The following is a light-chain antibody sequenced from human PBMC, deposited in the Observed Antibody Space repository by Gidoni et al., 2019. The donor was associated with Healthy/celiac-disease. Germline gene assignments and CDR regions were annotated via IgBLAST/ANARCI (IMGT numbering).Light chain of an antibody. Sequence: IVLTQSPGTLSLSPGARATLSCRASQSVSSSYLAWYQQKPGQAHRLLIYGASSRATGIPDRFSGSGSGTDFTLTISRLEPEDFAVYYCQQYGSSPLTFGGGTKVEIK. CDR2: GAS. V-gene: IGKV3-20*01. CDR3: QQYGSSPLT. CDR1: QSVSSSY. J-gene: IGKJ4*01.